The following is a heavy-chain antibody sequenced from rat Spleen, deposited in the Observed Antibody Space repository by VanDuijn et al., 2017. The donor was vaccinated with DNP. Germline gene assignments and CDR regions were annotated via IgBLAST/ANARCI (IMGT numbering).Heavy chain of an antibody. CDR3: AKSPTGYPMDA. D-gene: IGHD3-4*01. J-gene: IGHJ4*01. V-gene: IGHV5-58*01. Sequence: EVQLVESGGGLVQPGRSLKLSCVASGFTFSSYWMYWIRQAPGKGLEWVACINTDGGGTYYPDSVKGRFPISRDNAEDTVSLQMNSLRSEDTATYYCAKSPTGYPMDAWGQGTSVTVSS. CDR2: INTDGGGT. CDR1: GFTFSSYW.